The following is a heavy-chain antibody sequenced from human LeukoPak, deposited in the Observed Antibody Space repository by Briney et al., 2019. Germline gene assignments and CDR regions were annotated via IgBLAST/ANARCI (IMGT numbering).Heavy chain of an antibody. D-gene: IGHD3-22*01. J-gene: IGHJ4*02. CDR3: AKYYYDTSGYYSFDY. Sequence: PGGSLRLSCAASGFTFSSYSMNWVRQAPGKGLEWVSSISSSSSYIYYADSVKGRFTISRDNAKNSLYLQLNSLRAEDTAVYYCAKYYYDTSGYYSFDYWGQGNLVTVSS. CDR2: ISSSSSYI. CDR1: GFTFSSYS. V-gene: IGHV3-21*01.